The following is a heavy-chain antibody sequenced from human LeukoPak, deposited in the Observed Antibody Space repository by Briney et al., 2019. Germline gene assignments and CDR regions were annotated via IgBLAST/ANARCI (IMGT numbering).Heavy chain of an antibody. V-gene: IGHV3-33*01. D-gene: IGHD6-13*01. CDR3: ARGRQAAGTTDY. CDR2: IWYDATRQ. CDR1: GFTFTTYG. Sequence: GGSLRLSCAASGFTFTTYGMHWVRQAPGKGLDWVAFIWYDATRQFYSDSVKGRFTISRDNAKNSLYLQMNSLRAEDTAVYYCARGRQAAGTTDYWGQGTLVTVSS. J-gene: IGHJ4*02.